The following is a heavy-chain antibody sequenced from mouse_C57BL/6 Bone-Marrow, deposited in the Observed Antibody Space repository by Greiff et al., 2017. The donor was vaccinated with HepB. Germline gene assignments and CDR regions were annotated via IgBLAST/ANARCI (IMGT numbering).Heavy chain of an antibody. V-gene: IGHV3-6*01. J-gene: IGHJ1*03. CDR3: ARHFYWYFDV. CDR2: ISYDGSN. CDR1: GYSITSGYY. Sequence: EVQLVESGPGLVKPSQSLSLTCSVTGYSITSGYYWNWIRQFPGNKLEWMGYISYDGSNNYNPSLKNRISITRDTSKNQFFLKLNSVTTEDTATYYCARHFYWYFDVWGTGTTVTVSS.